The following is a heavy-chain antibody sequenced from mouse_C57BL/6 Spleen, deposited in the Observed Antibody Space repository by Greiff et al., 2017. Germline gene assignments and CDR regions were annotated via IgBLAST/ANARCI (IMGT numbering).Heavy chain of an antibody. V-gene: IGHV1-55*01. CDR2: IYPGSGST. CDR3: ARRSLWLRRDAMDY. J-gene: IGHJ4*01. D-gene: IGHD2-2*01. Sequence: QVQLQQSGAELVKPGASVKMSCKASGYTLTSYWITWVKQRPGQGLEWIGAIYPGSGSTNYNEKLKSKATLTVETSSSTAYMQLSSLPSEDSAVYYCARRSLWLRRDAMDYWGQGTSVTVSS. CDR1: GYTLTSYW.